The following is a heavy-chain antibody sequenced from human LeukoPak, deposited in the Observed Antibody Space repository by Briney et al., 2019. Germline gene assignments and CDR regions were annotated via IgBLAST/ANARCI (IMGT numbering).Heavy chain of an antibody. CDR1: GFTFDDYA. Sequence: GGSLRLSCAASGFTFDDYAMHWVRQAPGKGLEWVSGISWNSGSIGYADSVKGRFTISRDNAKNSLYLQMNSLRAEDMALYYCAKGTDDSSGYYYLSYYFDCWGQGTLVTVSS. D-gene: IGHD3-22*01. J-gene: IGHJ4*02. CDR2: ISWNSGSI. V-gene: IGHV3-9*03. CDR3: AKGTDDSSGYYYLSYYFDC.